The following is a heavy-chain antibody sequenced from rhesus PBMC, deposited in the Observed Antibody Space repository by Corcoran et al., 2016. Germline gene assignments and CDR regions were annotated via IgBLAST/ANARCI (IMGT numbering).Heavy chain of an antibody. CDR1: GVSFSSYW. J-gene: IGHJ4*01. D-gene: IGHD2-21*01. CDR3: ARDYWTGRGCYFDY. V-gene: IGHV4-80*01. CDR2: INGNSGST. Sequence: QVQLQESGPGLVKPSEPLSLPCAVSGVSFSSYWWRCISPHPGTGLAWIGEINGNSGSTNYNPSLKSRVTSSKDASKNQCALKLSSVTAADTAVYYCARDYWTGRGCYFDYWGQGVLVTVSS.